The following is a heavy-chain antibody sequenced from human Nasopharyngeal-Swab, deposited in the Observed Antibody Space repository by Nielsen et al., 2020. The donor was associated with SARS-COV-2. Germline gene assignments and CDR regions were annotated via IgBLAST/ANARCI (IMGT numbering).Heavy chain of an antibody. CDR3: ARDGYFDWLALSWFDP. J-gene: IGHJ5*02. CDR2: INTNTGNP. D-gene: IGHD3-9*01. CDR1: GYTFTSYA. Sequence: ASVKVSCKASGYTFTSYAMNWVRQAPGQGLEWMGWINTNTGNPMYAQGFTGRFVFSLDTSVSTAYLQISSLKAEDTAVYYCARDGYFDWLALSWFDPWGQGTLVTVSS. V-gene: IGHV7-4-1*02.